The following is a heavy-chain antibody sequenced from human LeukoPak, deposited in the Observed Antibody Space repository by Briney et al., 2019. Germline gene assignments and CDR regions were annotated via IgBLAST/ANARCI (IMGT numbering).Heavy chain of an antibody. D-gene: IGHD3-16*02. Sequence: SQTLSLTCAISGESVSSNNAAWTWIRQSPSRGLEWLGRTYYRSKWYSDYAVSVKSRITISPDTSKNQFSLQLHSVTSEDTAVYYCAREYLASYLIYWGQGTLVTVSS. CDR3: AREYLASYLIY. CDR2: TYYRSKWYS. CDR1: GESVSSNNAA. J-gene: IGHJ4*02. V-gene: IGHV6-1*01.